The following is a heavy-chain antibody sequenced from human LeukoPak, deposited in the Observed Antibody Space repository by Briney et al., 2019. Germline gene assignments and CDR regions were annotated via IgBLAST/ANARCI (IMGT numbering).Heavy chain of an antibody. D-gene: IGHD6-19*01. J-gene: IGHJ6*03. Sequence: GESLKISCKGSGYSFTSYWIGWVRQMPGKGLEWMGIIYPGDSDTRYSPSFQGQVTISADKSISTAYLQWSSLKASDTAMYYCARRIAVAGTYYYYYCMDVWGKGTTVTVSS. CDR1: GYSFTSYW. CDR3: ARRIAVAGTYYYYYCMDV. CDR2: IYPGDSDT. V-gene: IGHV5-51*01.